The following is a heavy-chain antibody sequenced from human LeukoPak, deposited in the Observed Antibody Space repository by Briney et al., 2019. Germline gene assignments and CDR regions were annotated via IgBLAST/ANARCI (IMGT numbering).Heavy chain of an antibody. D-gene: IGHD1-26*01. J-gene: IGHJ3*02. Sequence: PGGSLRLSCAASGLTISDSWIHWVRQVPGKGLMWVSRLASDENNRIYADSAKGRFTISRDNSKNTLYLQMNSLRAEDTAVYYCGKNRYSGSLSPFDIWGQGTMVTVSS. CDR1: GLTISDSW. CDR2: LASDENNR. V-gene: IGHV3-74*01. CDR3: GKNRYSGSLSPFDI.